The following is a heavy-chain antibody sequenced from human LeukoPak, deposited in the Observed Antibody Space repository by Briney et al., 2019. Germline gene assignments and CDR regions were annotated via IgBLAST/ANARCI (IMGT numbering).Heavy chain of an antibody. D-gene: IGHD4-17*01. V-gene: IGHV1-2*02. Sequence: ASVKVSCKASGYTFTGYYMHWVRQAPGQGLEWMGWINPNSGGTNYAQKFQGRVTMTRDTSMSTAYMELSRLRSDDTAVYYCATLSVTSVDAFDIWGQGTMVAVSS. CDR1: GYTFTGYY. J-gene: IGHJ3*02. CDR2: INPNSGGT. CDR3: ATLSVTSVDAFDI.